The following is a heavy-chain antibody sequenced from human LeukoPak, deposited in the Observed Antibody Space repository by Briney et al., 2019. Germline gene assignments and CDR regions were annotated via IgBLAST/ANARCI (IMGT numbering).Heavy chain of an antibody. J-gene: IGHJ4*02. CDR3: AKIWDSSGSDY. CDR1: GYTFTSYY. Sequence: ASVKVSCKASGYTFTSYYMHWVRQAPGQGLEWMGIINPSGGSTSYAQKFQGRVTMTRDTSTSTVYMELSSLRAEDTALYYCAKIWDSSGSDYWGQGTLVTVSS. V-gene: IGHV1-46*01. D-gene: IGHD3-22*01. CDR2: INPSGGST.